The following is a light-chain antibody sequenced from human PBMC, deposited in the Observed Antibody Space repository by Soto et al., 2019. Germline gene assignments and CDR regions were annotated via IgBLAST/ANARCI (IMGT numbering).Light chain of an antibody. V-gene: IGKV3-20*01. CDR3: QQYGSSPLT. CDR1: QSVSSSY. Sequence: EIVLTQSPGTLSLSPGERATLSCRASQSVSSSYLAWYQQKPGQAPRLLIYGASSRATGIPDRFSGSGSGTYSTLTISRLEPEDFALYYCQQYGSSPLTFGGGTMVEIK. CDR2: GAS. J-gene: IGKJ4*01.